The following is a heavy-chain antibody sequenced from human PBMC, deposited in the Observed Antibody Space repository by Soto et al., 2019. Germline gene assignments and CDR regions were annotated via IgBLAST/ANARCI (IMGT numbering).Heavy chain of an antibody. D-gene: IGHD1-26*01. Sequence: GGSLRLSCAASGFTFSSYAMRWVRQAPGKVLDWVSAISGSGGSTYYADSVKGRFTISRDNSKNTLYLQMNSLRAEDTAVYYCAKRLNSGRYSGYYYCGMDVWGQGTTVTVSS. CDR1: GFTFSSYA. CDR2: ISGSGGST. CDR3: AKRLNSGRYSGYYYCGMDV. V-gene: IGHV3-23*01. J-gene: IGHJ6*02.